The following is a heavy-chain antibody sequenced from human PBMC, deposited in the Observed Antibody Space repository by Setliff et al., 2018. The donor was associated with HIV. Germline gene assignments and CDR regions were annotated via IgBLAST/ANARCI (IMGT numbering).Heavy chain of an antibody. Sequence: GGSLRLSCVASGFTFNSYNMNWVRQAPGKGLEWISFISGTGTTTDYADSVEGRFTISRDNAKNSLYLQMNSLRAEDTAVYYCARNTDVDSVYRPFHIWGQGTMVTVSS. D-gene: IGHD1-26*01. CDR1: GFTFNSYN. J-gene: IGHJ3*02. CDR3: ARNTDVDSVYRPFHI. CDR2: ISGTGTTT. V-gene: IGHV3-48*04.